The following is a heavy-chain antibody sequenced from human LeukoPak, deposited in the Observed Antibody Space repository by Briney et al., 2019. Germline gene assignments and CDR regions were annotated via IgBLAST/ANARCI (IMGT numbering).Heavy chain of an antibody. CDR3: AKANPSTYSSSWYGLRHVTGEPYYYYYMDV. CDR2: ISWDGGST. D-gene: IGHD6-13*01. CDR1: GFTFDDYT. J-gene: IGHJ6*03. V-gene: IGHV3-43*01. Sequence: GGSLRLSCAASGFTFDDYTMHWVRQVPGKGLEWVSLISWDGGSTYCADSVKGRFTVSRDNSKNSLYLQMNSLRTEDTALYYCAKANPSTYSSSWYGLRHVTGEPYYYYYMDVWGKGTTVTVSS.